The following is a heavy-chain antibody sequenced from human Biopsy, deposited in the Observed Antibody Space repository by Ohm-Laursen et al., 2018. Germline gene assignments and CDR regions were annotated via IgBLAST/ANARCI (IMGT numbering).Heavy chain of an antibody. CDR3: ARHPTGFWFDP. CDR2: IYNTETT. J-gene: IGHJ5*02. V-gene: IGHV4-39*01. Sequence: SDTLSFTCSVSGGSISSSTTYYWAWLRQPPGKGLEWIGSIYNTETTFYNPSLNSRVTISVDTSTNQFSLKVSSVTAADTALYFCARHPTGFWFDPWGHGTLVTVSS. CDR1: GGSISSSTTYY.